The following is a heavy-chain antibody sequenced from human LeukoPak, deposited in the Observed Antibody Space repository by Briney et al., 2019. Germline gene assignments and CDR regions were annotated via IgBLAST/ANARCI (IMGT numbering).Heavy chain of an antibody. CDR2: IIPIFGTA. D-gene: IGHD3-10*01. CDR1: GGTFSSYA. CDR3: AREGYYGSGSYMDV. V-gene: IGHV1-69*01. Sequence: GSSVKASCKASGGTFSSYAISWVRQAPGQGLEWMGGIIPIFGTANYAQKFQGRVTITADESTGTAYMELSSLRSEDTAVYYCAREGYYGSGSYMDVWGQGTTVTVSS. J-gene: IGHJ6*02.